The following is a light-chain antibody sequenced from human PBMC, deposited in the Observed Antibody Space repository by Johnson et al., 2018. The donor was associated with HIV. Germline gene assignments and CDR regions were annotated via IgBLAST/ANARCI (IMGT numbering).Light chain of an antibody. CDR3: GTWDASLSVNV. CDR2: DND. Sequence: QSVLTQPPSVSAAPGQKVIISCSGSSSNIGKNYVSWFQHLPGAAPKLLINDNDRRPSGVPDRFSGSKSGTSPTLDITGLQRGDEADYYCGTWDASLSVNVFGPGTKVTVL. V-gene: IGLV1-51*02. J-gene: IGLJ1*01. CDR1: SSNIGKNY.